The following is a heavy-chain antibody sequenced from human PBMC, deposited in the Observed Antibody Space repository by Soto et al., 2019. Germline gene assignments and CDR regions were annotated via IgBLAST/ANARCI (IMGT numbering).Heavy chain of an antibody. D-gene: IGHD6-19*01. V-gene: IGHV3-48*02. J-gene: IGHJ4*02. CDR2: ITSDTLTI. CDR3: ARSVEGHFDY. CDR1: GFQCNIYS. Sequence: EVQLVQSGGGLVRPGESLRLSCAASGFQCNIYSMNWIRQAPGKGLEWVSYITSDTLTIRYADSVRGRFIISRANAVNSVFLQMTSLRDEDTATYYCARSVEGHFDYWGQGARVTVSS.